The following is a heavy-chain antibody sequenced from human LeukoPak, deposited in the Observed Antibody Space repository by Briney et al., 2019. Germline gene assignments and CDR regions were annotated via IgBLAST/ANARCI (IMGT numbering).Heavy chain of an antibody. Sequence: GGSLRLSCAASGFTFSSYGMHWVRQAPGKGLEWVAVIWYDGSNKYYGDSVKGRFTISRDNSKNTLYLQMNSLRAEDTAVYYCARGVDTAITGGYYYYGMDVWGQGTTVTVSS. D-gene: IGHD5-18*01. J-gene: IGHJ6*02. CDR2: IWYDGSNK. CDR1: GFTFSSYG. CDR3: ARGVDTAITGGYYYYGMDV. V-gene: IGHV3-33*01.